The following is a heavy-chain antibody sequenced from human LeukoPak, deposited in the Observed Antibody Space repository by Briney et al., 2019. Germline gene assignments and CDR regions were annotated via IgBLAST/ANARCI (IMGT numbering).Heavy chain of an antibody. CDR3: ARLGYCSSTSCP. Sequence: SSETLSLTCAVYGGSFSGYYWSWIRQPPGKGLEWIGSIYYSGSTYYNPSLKSRVTISVDTSKNQFSLKLSSVTAADTAVYYCARLGYCSSTSCPWGQGTLATVSS. V-gene: IGHV4-34*01. CDR1: GGSFSGYY. D-gene: IGHD2-2*01. CDR2: IYYSGST. J-gene: IGHJ5*02.